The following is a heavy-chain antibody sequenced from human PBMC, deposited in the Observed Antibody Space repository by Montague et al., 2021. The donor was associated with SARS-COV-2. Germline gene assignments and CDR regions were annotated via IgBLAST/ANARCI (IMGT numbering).Heavy chain of an antibody. D-gene: IGHD3-10*01. J-gene: IGHJ5*02. V-gene: IGHV3-30*04. Sequence: SLRLPCAASGFTFSAYTIHWVRQAPGKGLEWVALISHDGSNKYYADSVKGRFTISRDNSKNTLYVQMNSLRAEDTAVYYCARERAITMVRGVIRPTKWFDPWGQGTLVTVSS. CDR3: ARERAITMVRGVIRPTKWFDP. CDR1: GFTFSAYT. CDR2: ISHDGSNK.